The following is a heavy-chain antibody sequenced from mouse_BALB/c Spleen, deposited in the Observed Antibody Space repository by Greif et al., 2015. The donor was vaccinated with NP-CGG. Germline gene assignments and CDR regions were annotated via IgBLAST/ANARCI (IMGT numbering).Heavy chain of an antibody. CDR2: IYPYNGGT. Sequence: EVHLVESGPELVKPGASVKISCKASGYTFTDYNMHWVKQSHGKSLEWIGYIYPYNGGTGYNQKFKNKATLTVDNSSSTAYMELRSLTSEDSAVYYCARGRGISVEAWFAYWGQGTPVTVSA. CDR3: ARGRGISVEAWFAY. V-gene: IGHV1S29*02. CDR1: GYTFTDYN. J-gene: IGHJ3*01. D-gene: IGHD1-1*01.